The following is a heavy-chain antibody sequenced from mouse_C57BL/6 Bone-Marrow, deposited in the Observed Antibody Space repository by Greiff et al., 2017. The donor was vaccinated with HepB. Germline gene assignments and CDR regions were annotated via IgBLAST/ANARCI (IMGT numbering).Heavy chain of an antibody. CDR1: GYTFTSYT. Sequence: QVQLQQSGAELARPGASVKMSCKASGYTFTSYTMHWVKQRPGQGLEWIGYINPSSGYTKYNQKFKDKATLTADKSSSTAYMQLSSLTSEDSAFYYCARLRGPWFAYWGQGTLVTVSA. CDR2: INPSSGYT. CDR3: ARLRGPWFAY. J-gene: IGHJ3*01. V-gene: IGHV1-4*01.